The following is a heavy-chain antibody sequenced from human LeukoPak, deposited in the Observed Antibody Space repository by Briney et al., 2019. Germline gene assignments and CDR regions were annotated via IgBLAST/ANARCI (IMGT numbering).Heavy chain of an antibody. CDR1: GGTFSSYA. D-gene: IGHD3-22*01. Sequence: SVKVSCKASGGTFSSYAISWVRQAPGQGLEWMGGIIPIFGTANYAQKFQGRVTITADESTSTAYMELSSLRSEDTAVYYCARVGAYYYDSSGYYSFDYWGQGTLVTVSS. CDR2: IIPIFGTA. V-gene: IGHV1-69*13. CDR3: ARVGAYYYDSSGYYSFDY. J-gene: IGHJ4*02.